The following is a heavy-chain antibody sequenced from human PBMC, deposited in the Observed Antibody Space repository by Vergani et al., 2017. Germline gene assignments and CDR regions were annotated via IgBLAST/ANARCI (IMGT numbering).Heavy chain of an antibody. CDR2: MNPNSGNT. Sequence: QVQLVQSGAEVKKPGASVKVSCKASGYTFTSYDINWVRQATGQGLEWMGWMNPNSGNTGYAQKFQGRVTMTRNTSISTAYMELSSLRSEDTAVYYCARGLYCSSTSCYYYYYYYMDVWGKGTTVTVSS. J-gene: IGHJ6*03. D-gene: IGHD2-2*01. CDR1: GYTFTSYD. V-gene: IGHV1-8*01. CDR3: ARGLYCSSTSCYYYYYYYMDV.